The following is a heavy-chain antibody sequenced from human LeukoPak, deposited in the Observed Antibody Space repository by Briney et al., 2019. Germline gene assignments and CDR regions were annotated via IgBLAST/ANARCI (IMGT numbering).Heavy chain of an antibody. J-gene: IGHJ5*02. D-gene: IGHD6-19*01. CDR1: GFTFADYA. CDR2: ISGDGGST. V-gene: IGHV3-43*02. CDR3: AKVAVAGGRNWFDP. Sequence: GGSLRLSCAASGFTFADYAMHWVRQAPGKGLEWVSLISGDGGSTYYADSVKGRFTISRDNSKNSLYLQMNSLRTEDTALYYCAKVAVAGGRNWFDPWGQGTLVTVSS.